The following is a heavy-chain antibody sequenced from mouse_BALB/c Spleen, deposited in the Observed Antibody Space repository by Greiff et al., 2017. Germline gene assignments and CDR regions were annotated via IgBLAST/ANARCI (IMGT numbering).Heavy chain of an antibody. CDR2: IYPGSGNT. D-gene: IGHD2-4*01. CDR3: AGGLRPFAY. V-gene: IGHV1-77*01. Sequence: QVQLKQSGAELARPGASVKLSCKASGYTFTDYYINWVKQRTGQGLEWIGEIYPGSGNTYYNEKFKGKATLTADKSSSTAYMQLSSLTSEDSAVYFCAGGLRPFAYWGQGTLVTVSA. J-gene: IGHJ3*01. CDR1: GYTFTDYY.